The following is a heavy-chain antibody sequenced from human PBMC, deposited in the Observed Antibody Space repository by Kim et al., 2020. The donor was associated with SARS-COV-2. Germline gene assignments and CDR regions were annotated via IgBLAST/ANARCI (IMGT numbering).Heavy chain of an antibody. CDR3: ARARGANYYYGMDV. J-gene: IGHJ6*02. D-gene: IGHD3-10*01. V-gene: IGHV3-30*01. Sequence: ADSVKGRFTISRDKSKNTLYLQMNGLRAEDTAVYYCARARGANYYYGMDVWGQGTTVTVSS.